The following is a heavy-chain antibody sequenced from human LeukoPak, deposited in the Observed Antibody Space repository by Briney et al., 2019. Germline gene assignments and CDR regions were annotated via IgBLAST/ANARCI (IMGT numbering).Heavy chain of an antibody. D-gene: IGHD4-11*01. Sequence: PSQTLSLTCTVSGDSVTTYYWSWIRQPPGKGLEWLGYVYYSGSATYNPSLKSRVTISVDTSKNQFSLRLSSVTAADTAVYYCARDGSNWSNDYYHGVDVWGQGTTVTVSS. CDR3: ARDGSNWSNDYYHGVDV. CDR1: GDSVTTYY. V-gene: IGHV4-59*02. J-gene: IGHJ6*02. CDR2: VYYSGSA.